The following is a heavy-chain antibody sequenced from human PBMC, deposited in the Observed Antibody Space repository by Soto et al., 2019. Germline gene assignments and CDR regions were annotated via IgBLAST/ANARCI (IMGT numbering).Heavy chain of an antibody. J-gene: IGHJ4*02. Sequence: PGGSLRLSCAASGFMFSKFGMSWVRQAPGKGLEWVANIKEDGSEKYYVDSVKGRFTISRDNAKNSVSLQMSSLRAEDTAVYYCARGFNYDFWSGYLSFYYFDHWGQGALVTVSS. D-gene: IGHD3-3*01. CDR1: GFMFSKFG. V-gene: IGHV3-7*03. CDR2: IKEDGSEK. CDR3: ARGFNYDFWSGYLSFYYFDH.